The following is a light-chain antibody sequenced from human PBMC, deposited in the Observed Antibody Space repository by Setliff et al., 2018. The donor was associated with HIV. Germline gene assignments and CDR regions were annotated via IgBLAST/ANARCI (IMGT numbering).Light chain of an antibody. V-gene: IGLV3-21*04. J-gene: IGLJ1*01. CDR3: QVWDSSSDHYV. CDR2: YDH. CDR1: NSGIKS. Sequence: SYELTHRPSVSVAPGKTARITCGGDNSGIKSVHWYQQKPGQAPVVVMYYDHDRPSWIPERFSGSNSGNTATLTISRVEVGDEADYYCQVWDSSSDHYVFGSGTKV.